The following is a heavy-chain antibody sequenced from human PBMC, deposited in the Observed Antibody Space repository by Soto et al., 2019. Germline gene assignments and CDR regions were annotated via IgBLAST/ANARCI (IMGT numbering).Heavy chain of an antibody. Sequence: EVQLVESGGGLVKPGGSLRLSCAASGFTFSNAWMSWVRQAPGKGLEWVGRIKSKTDGGTTDYAAPVKGRFTISRDDSKNTLYLQMNSLKTEDAAVYYCTTEVSGWYSPMDYWGQGTLVTVSS. CDR1: GFTFSNAW. CDR3: TTEVSGWYSPMDY. J-gene: IGHJ4*02. CDR2: IKSKTDGGTT. D-gene: IGHD6-19*01. V-gene: IGHV3-15*01.